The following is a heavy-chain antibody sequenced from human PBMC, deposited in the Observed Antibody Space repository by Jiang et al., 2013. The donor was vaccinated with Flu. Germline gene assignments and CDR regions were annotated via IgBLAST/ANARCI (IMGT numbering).Heavy chain of an antibody. V-gene: IGHV4-4*07. CDR1: GGSISSYY. CDR3: ARGGQQLVLGSYYYGMDV. Sequence: GPGLVKPSETLSLTCAVSGGSISSYYWSWIRQPAGKGLEWIGRIYTSGSTNYNPSLKSRVTMSVDTSKNQFSLKLSSVTAADTAVYYCARGGQQLVLGSYYYGMDVWGQGTTVTVSS. D-gene: IGHD6-13*01. J-gene: IGHJ6*02. CDR2: IYTSGST.